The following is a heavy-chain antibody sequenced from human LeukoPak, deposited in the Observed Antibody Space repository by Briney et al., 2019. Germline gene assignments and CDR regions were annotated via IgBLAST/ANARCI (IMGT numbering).Heavy chain of an antibody. D-gene: IGHD6-19*01. Sequence: SVKVSCKASGGTFSSYAISWVRRAPGQGLEWMGRIIPILGIANYAQKFQGRVTITADKSTSTAYMELSSLRSEDTAVYYCARVLQWLTTGVHSYYGMDVWGQGTTVTVSS. CDR1: GGTFSSYA. CDR3: ARVLQWLTTGVHSYYGMDV. J-gene: IGHJ6*02. V-gene: IGHV1-69*04. CDR2: IIPILGIA.